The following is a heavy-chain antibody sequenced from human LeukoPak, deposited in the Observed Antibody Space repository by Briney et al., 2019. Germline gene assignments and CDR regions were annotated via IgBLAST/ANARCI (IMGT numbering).Heavy chain of an antibody. J-gene: IGHJ4*02. V-gene: IGHV3-48*01. CDR3: ARDNGWSADF. Sequence: GGSLRLSCAASGFTFSSYSMNWVRQAPGKGLEWVSYISSSSSTIYYADSVKGRFTIPRDNAKNSLYLQMNSLRVEDTAVYYCARDNGWSADFWGQGTLVTVSS. CDR1: GFTFSSYS. D-gene: IGHD2-15*01. CDR2: ISSSSSTI.